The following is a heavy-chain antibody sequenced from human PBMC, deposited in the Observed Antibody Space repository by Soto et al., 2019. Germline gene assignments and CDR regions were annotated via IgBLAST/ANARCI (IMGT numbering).Heavy chain of an antibody. CDR3: ARDGGRGKGRGYSYVRRPPYYYGMDV. D-gene: IGHD5-18*01. Sequence: SETLSLTCTVSGGSISSYYWSWIRQPPGKGLEWIGYIYYSGSTNYNPSLKSRVTIPVDTSKNQFSLKLSSVTAADTAVYYCARDGGRGKGRGYSYVRRPPYYYGMDVWGQGTTVTVSS. V-gene: IGHV4-59*01. CDR1: GGSISSYY. J-gene: IGHJ6*02. CDR2: IYYSGST.